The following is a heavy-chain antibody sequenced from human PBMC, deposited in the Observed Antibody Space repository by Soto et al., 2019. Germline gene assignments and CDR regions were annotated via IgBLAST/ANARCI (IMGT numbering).Heavy chain of an antibody. V-gene: IGHV3-53*04. CDR2: IYSGGST. CDR1: GFTVSSNY. Sequence: GGSLRLSCAASGFTVSSNYMSWVRQAPGKGLEWVSVIYSGGSTYYADSVKGRFTISRHNAKNTLYLQMNSLRAEDTAVYYCARSPPVGGYYYYYYGMDVWGQGTTVTVSS. D-gene: IGHD2-15*01. CDR3: ARSPPVGGYYYYYYGMDV. J-gene: IGHJ6*02.